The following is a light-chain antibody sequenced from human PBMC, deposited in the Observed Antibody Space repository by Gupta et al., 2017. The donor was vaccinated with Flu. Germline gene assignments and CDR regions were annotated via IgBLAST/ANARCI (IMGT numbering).Light chain of an antibody. V-gene: IGKV3-15*01. Sequence: PGERATLSCRASQSVSSNLAWYQQKPGQAPRLLIYGASTRATGIPARFSGSGSGTEFTLTISSLQSEDFAVYYCQQYNNWPLTFGPGTKVDIK. CDR2: GAS. J-gene: IGKJ3*01. CDR3: QQYNNWPLT. CDR1: QSVSSN.